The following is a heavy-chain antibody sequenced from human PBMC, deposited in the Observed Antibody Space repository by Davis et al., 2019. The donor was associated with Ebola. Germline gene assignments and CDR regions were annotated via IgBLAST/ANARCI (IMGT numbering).Heavy chain of an antibody. CDR2: IYSGGST. J-gene: IGHJ4*02. CDR1: GFTVSSNY. V-gene: IGHV3-53*01. D-gene: IGHD3-3*01. CDR3: AKTMFPVTVFGVVDY. Sequence: GESLKISCAASGFTVSSNYMSWVRQAPGKGLEWVSVIYSGGSTYYADSVKGRFTISRDNSKNTLFLQMDSLRAEDTAIYYCAKTMFPVTVFGVVDYWGRGTLVTVSS.